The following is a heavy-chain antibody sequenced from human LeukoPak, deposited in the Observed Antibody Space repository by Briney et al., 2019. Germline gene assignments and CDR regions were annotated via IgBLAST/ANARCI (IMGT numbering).Heavy chain of an antibody. V-gene: IGHV3-23*01. Sequence: GGSLRLSCAASGFTFSSYAMSWVRQAPGKGLEWVSAISGSGGSAYYADSVKGRFTISRDNSKNTLYLQMNSLRAEGTALYYCVKDSEVLNYWGQGTLVTVSS. J-gene: IGHJ4*02. D-gene: IGHD3-10*01. CDR2: ISGSGGSA. CDR1: GFTFSSYA. CDR3: VKDSEVLNY.